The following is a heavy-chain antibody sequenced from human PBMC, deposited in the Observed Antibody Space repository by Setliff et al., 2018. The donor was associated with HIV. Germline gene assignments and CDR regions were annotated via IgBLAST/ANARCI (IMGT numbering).Heavy chain of an antibody. CDR2: IHHSVTT. Sequence: KPSETLSLTCTVSGGSITSYYWSWIRQPPGKGLQWIGFIHHSVTTSYNPSLKSRVTISLDTSKNQLSLKLTSVTAADTAVYYCARGGTSSNWFDPWGQGTLVTVSS. V-gene: IGHV4-59*01. CDR1: GGSITSYY. D-gene: IGHD2-2*01. J-gene: IGHJ5*02. CDR3: ARGGTSSNWFDP.